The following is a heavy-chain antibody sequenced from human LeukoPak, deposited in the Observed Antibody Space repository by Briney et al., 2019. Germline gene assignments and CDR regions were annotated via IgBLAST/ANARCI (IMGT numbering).Heavy chain of an antibody. CDR3: ARVETEGYYFDY. CDR2: IYYSGST. CDR1: GGSISSGGYY. V-gene: IGHV4-31*03. J-gene: IGHJ4*02. Sequence: PSETLSLTCTVSGGSISSGGYYWSWIRQHPGKGLEWIGYIYYSGSTYYNPSLKSRVTISVDTSKNQFSLKLSSATAADTAVYYCARVETEGYYFDYWGQGTLVTVSS. D-gene: IGHD1-14*01.